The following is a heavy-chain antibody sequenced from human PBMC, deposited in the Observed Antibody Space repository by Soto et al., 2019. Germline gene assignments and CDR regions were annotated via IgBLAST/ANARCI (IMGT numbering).Heavy chain of an antibody. Sequence: QVQLVQSGAEVKKPGSSVKVSCTASGDTFTLFAISWVRQAPGQGLEWMGGIIPTIGTTNYAQRFQGRITITGYESTGTAYMELSSLKSEDTAVYYCARDLGSGYDPRDYWGQGTLVTVSS. D-gene: IGHD5-12*01. CDR2: IIPTIGTT. CDR3: ARDLGSGYDPRDY. J-gene: IGHJ4*02. V-gene: IGHV1-69*12. CDR1: GDTFTLFA.